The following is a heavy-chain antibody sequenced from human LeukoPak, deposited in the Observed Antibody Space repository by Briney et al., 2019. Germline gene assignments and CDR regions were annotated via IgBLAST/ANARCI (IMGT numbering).Heavy chain of an antibody. CDR3: ARIGYSSSCTDY. D-gene: IGHD2-2*01. Sequence: GGSLRLSCAASGFTFSSYAMSWVRQAPGKGLEWVSAISGSGGSTYYADSVKGRFTISRDNAKNSVYLQMSSLRAGDTGVYYCARIGYSSSCTDYWGQGTLVTVSS. J-gene: IGHJ4*02. CDR2: ISGSGGST. V-gene: IGHV3-23*01. CDR1: GFTFSSYA.